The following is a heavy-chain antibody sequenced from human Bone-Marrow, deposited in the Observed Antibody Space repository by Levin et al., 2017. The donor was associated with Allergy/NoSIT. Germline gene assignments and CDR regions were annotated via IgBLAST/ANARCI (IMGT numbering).Heavy chain of an antibody. CDR1: GFTFDDSA. D-gene: IGHD3-16*01. V-gene: IGHV3-9*01. CDR2: ISWNSGSI. CDR3: AKDIAVEITFGGVLSPTMDY. J-gene: IGHJ4*02. Sequence: LSLTCAASGFTFDDSAMHWVRQAPGKGLEWVSGISWNSGSIGYADSVKGRFTISRDNAKNSLYLQMNSLRAEDTALYYCAKDIAVEITFGGVLSPTMDYWGQGTLVTVSS.